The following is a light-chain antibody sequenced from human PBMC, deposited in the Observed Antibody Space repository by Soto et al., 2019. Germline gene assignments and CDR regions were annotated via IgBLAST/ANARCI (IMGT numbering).Light chain of an antibody. CDR3: QQSYT. CDR2: GAS. Sequence: MTQSPSTLSGSVGDRVTLSCRASQAVGYNLAWYQHKPGQAPRLLIYGASTRVTGIPTRFSGSGSGTEFTLTISSLQSEDFAIYYCQQSYTFGQGTKLEIK. CDR1: QAVGYN. J-gene: IGKJ2*01. V-gene: IGKV3-15*01.